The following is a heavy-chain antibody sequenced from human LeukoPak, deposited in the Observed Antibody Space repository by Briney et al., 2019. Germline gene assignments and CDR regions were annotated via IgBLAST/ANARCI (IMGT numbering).Heavy chain of an antibody. CDR2: IYTSGST. J-gene: IGHJ6*03. Sequence: SETLSLTCTVSGGSISSYYWSWIRQPAGKGLEWIGRIYTSGSTNYNPSLKSRVTMSVDTSKNQFSLKLSSVTAADTAVYYCARDQWLQSDYYMDVWGKGTTVTVSS. V-gene: IGHV4-4*07. CDR3: ARDQWLQSDYYMDV. CDR1: GGSISSYY. D-gene: IGHD5-18*01.